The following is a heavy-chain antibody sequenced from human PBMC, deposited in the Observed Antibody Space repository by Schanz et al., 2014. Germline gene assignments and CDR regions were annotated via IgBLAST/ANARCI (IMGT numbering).Heavy chain of an antibody. CDR2: INGYNGHT. D-gene: IGHD1-1*01. Sequence: QVQLVQSGAEVKKPGASVKVSCKASGYTTFTDYYIHWVRQAPGQGLEWMGWINGYNGHTLYAQKFQGRVTFTADKSTSTAYMELSSLRYEDTALYYCARGTMPGTFDIWGQGTMVTVSS. CDR3: ARGTMPGTFDI. V-gene: IGHV1-8*03. CDR1: GYTTFTDYY. J-gene: IGHJ3*02.